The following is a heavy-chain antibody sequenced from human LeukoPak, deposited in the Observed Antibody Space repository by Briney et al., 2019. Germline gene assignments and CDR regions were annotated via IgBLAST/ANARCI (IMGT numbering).Heavy chain of an antibody. CDR3: ARVVNIGSGWPYYFDY. D-gene: IGHD6-19*01. CDR2: INPNSGGT. V-gene: IGHV1-2*02. J-gene: IGHJ4*02. CDR1: GYTFTGYY. Sequence: ASVKVSCKASGYTFTGYYMHWVRQAPGQGLEWMGWINPNSGGTNYAQKFQGRVTVTRDTSISTAYMELSRLRSDDTAVYYCARVVNIGSGWPYYFDYWGQGTLATVSS.